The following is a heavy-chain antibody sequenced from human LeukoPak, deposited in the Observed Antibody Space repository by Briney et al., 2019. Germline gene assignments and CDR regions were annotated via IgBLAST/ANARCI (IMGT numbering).Heavy chain of an antibody. V-gene: IGHV1-18*01. J-gene: IGHJ4*02. CDR2: ISAYNGNT. CDR1: GYTFTSYG. D-gene: IGHD5-12*01. Sequence: GXSVKVSCKASGYTFTSYGISWVRQAPGQGLEWMGWISAYNGNTNYAQKLQGRVTMTTDTSTSTAYMELRSLRSDDTAVYYCARDRRDGYHKRYYFDYWGQGTLVTVSS. CDR3: ARDRRDGYHKRYYFDY.